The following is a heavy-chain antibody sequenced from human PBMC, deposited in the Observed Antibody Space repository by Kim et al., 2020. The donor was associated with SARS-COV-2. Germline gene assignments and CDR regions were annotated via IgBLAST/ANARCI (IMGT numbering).Heavy chain of an antibody. D-gene: IGHD1-1*01. Sequence: PSPKSRVTISVDTSKNQFSLKLSSVTAADTAVYYCARGSQLERLYYFDYWGQGTLVTVSS. V-gene: IGHV4-34*01. J-gene: IGHJ4*02. CDR3: ARGSQLERLYYFDY.